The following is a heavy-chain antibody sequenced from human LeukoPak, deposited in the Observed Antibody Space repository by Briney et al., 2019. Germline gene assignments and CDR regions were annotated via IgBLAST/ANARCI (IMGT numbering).Heavy chain of an antibody. CDR1: GGSISTYY. CDR3: ARDTYYSGSGTYFEDYFDS. Sequence: SETLSLTCTVSGGSISTYYWSWIRQPPGKGLEWIGHIHGSGETNYNPSLKSRVTMSPDTSRNQFSLKVNSVTAADTAVYCCARDTYYSGSGTYFEDYFDSWGQGILVTVSS. CDR2: IHGSGET. D-gene: IGHD3-10*01. J-gene: IGHJ4*02. V-gene: IGHV4-59*12.